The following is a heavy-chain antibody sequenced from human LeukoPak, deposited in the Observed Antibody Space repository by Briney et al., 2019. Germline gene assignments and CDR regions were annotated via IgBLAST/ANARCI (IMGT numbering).Heavy chain of an antibody. V-gene: IGHV3-74*01. CDR3: VRDQSSFGSGGYGLGV. J-gene: IGHJ6*02. CDR1: GFTFSTYW. D-gene: IGHD3-10*01. CDR2: IKSDGSST. Sequence: GGSLILSCAASGFTFSTYWMHWVRQVPGTGLVWVSRIKSDGSSTSYADSVKGRFTISRDNAKNTLYLQMNSLRAEDTAIYYCVRDQSSFGSGGYGLGVWGQGTTVTVSS.